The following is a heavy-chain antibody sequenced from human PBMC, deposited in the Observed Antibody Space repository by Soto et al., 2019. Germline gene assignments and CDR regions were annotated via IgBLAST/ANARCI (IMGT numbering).Heavy chain of an antibody. V-gene: IGHV1-46*01. CDR3: ARGVLRRSIAARPFDY. CDR1: GYTFTSYY. Sequence: ASVKVSCKASGYTFTSYYMHWVRQAPGQGLEWMGIINPSGGSTSYAQKFQGRVTMTRDTSTSTVYMELSSLRSEDTAVYYCARGVLRRSIAARPFDYWGQGTLVTVSS. CDR2: INPSGGST. J-gene: IGHJ4*02. D-gene: IGHD6-6*01.